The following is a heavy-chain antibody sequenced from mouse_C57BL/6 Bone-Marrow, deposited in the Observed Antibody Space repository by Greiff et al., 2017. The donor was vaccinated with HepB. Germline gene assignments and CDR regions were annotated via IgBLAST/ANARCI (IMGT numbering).Heavy chain of an antibody. J-gene: IGHJ2*01. CDR2: IYPGNSDT. D-gene: IGHD2-5*01. V-gene: IGHV1-5*01. CDR1: GYTFTSYW. Sequence: EVQLQQSGTVLARPGASVKMSCKTSGYTFTSYWMHWVKQRPGQGLEWIGAIYPGNSDTSYNQKFKGKAKLTAVTSASTAYMELSSLTNEDSAVYYCTRGVYYSNYADYWGQGTTLTVSS. CDR3: TRGVYYSNYADY.